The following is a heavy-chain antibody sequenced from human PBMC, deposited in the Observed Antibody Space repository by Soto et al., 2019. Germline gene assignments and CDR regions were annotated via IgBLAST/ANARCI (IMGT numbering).Heavy chain of an antibody. D-gene: IGHD2-2*01. Sequence: QVQLVESGGGLVKPGGSLRLSCAASGFTFSDYYMSWIRQAPGKGLEWVSYISSSGSTIYYADSVKGRFTISRDNAKNSLYLQMNSLRAEDTAVYYCARGYCSSTSCLDYYYYGMDVWGQGTTVTVSS. V-gene: IGHV3-11*01. J-gene: IGHJ6*02. CDR3: ARGYCSSTSCLDYYYYGMDV. CDR1: GFTFSDYY. CDR2: ISSSGSTI.